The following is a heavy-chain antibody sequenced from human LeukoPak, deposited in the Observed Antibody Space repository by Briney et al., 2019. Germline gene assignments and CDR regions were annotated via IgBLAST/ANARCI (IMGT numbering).Heavy chain of an antibody. CDR1: GGSFSGYY. V-gene: IGHV4-34*01. J-gene: IGHJ4*02. Sequence: SETLSLTCAVYGGSFSGYYWSWIRQPPGKGLEWIGEINHSGSTKYNPSLKSRVTISVDTSKNQFSLKLSSVTAADTAVYCCARGHVPPRGYSGYDYGGTVSSGLIGFDYWGQGTLVTVSS. CDR2: INHSGST. CDR3: ARGHVPPRGYSGYDYGGTVSSGLIGFDY. D-gene: IGHD5-12*01.